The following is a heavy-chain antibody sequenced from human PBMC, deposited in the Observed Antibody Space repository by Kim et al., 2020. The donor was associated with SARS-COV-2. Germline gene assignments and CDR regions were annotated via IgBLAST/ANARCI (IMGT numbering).Heavy chain of an antibody. CDR1: GGSFSGYY. V-gene: IGHV4-34*01. D-gene: IGHD3-10*01. Sequence: SETLSLTCAVYGGSFSGYYWSWIRQPPGKGLEWIGEINYSGSTNYNPSLKSRVTISVDTSKNQFSLKLSSVTAADKAVYYCARGRQATMVRSLNWFDPWGQGTLVTVSS. J-gene: IGHJ5*02. CDR3: ARGRQATMVRSLNWFDP. CDR2: INYSGST.